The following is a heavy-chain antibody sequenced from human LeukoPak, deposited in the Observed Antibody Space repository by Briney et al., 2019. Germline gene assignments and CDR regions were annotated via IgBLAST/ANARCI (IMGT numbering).Heavy chain of an antibody. CDR2: ISWNSGTI. CDR3: AKGGQQGAGLDY. CDR1: GFTFDDYA. D-gene: IGHD6-13*01. J-gene: IGHJ4*02. V-gene: IGHV3-9*03. Sequence: GGSLRLSCAASGFTFDDYAMHWVRQAPGKGLEWVSVISWNSGTIDYADSVKGRFTISRDNAKNSLYLQMNSLRVEDMALYYCAKGGQQGAGLDYWGQGTLVTVSS.